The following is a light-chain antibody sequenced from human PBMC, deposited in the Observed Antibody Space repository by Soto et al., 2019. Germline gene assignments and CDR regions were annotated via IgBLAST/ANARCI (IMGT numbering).Light chain of an antibody. J-gene: IGKJ2*01. Sequence: DIQMTQSPSTLSASVGDRVTITCRASQSIDTWLVWYQQKPGKAPNLLIYKASNLESGVPSRFSGSGSGTEFTLTISSLQPDDCATYYCQQYVSYPLTFGQGTKLEIK. CDR3: QQYVSYPLT. V-gene: IGKV1-5*03. CDR2: KAS. CDR1: QSIDTW.